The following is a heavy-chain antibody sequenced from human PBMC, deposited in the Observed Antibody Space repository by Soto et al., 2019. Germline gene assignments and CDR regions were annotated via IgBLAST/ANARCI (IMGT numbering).Heavy chain of an antibody. Sequence: GGSLRLSCAASGFTFDDYAMHWVRQAPGKGLEWVSGISWNSGSIGYADSVKGRFTISRDNAKNSLYLQMNSLRAEDTALYYCAKDAMVRGVIYYFDYWGQGTLVTVSS. V-gene: IGHV3-9*01. J-gene: IGHJ4*02. CDR3: AKDAMVRGVIYYFDY. D-gene: IGHD3-10*01. CDR2: ISWNSGSI. CDR1: GFTFDDYA.